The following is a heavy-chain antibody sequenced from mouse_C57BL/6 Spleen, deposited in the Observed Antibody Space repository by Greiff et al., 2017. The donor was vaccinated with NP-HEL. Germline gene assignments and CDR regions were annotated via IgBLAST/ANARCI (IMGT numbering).Heavy chain of an antibody. Sequence: VQLQQSGPELVKPGASVKMSCKASGYTFTDYNMHWVKQSHGKSLEWIGYINPNNGGTSYNQKFKGKATLTVNKSSSTAYMELRSLTSEDSAVYYCARGAWTGRYFDYWGKGTTLTVSS. V-gene: IGHV1-22*01. J-gene: IGHJ2*01. CDR3: ARGAWTGRYFDY. CDR2: INPNNGGT. D-gene: IGHD4-1*01. CDR1: GYTFTDYN.